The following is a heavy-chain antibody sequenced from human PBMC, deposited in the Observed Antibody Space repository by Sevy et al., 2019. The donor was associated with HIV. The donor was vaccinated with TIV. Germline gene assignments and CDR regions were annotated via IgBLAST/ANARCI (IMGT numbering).Heavy chain of an antibody. V-gene: IGHV1-18*01. CDR3: ARAYCSGGRCSSLAY. CDR2: ISALNGDT. J-gene: IGHJ4*02. CDR1: GYTFSSYR. D-gene: IGHD2-15*01. Sequence: ASVKVSCKASGYTFSSYRITWVRQAPGQGPEWIGWISALNGDTNYAQKLQGRVTMTADTSTSTVYMYLRRLRSDDTAVYYCARAYCSGGRCSSLAYWGQGTLVTVSS.